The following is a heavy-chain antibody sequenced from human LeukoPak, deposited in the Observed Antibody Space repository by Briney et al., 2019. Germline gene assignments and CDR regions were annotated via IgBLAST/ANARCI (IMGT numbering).Heavy chain of an antibody. D-gene: IGHD6-19*01. CDR3: GKGSSGWSRDP. Sequence: ASVKVSCKASGYTFTERGISWMRHVPGQGLEWMGWISATSGNTYYAQTFQDRVTMTTDASTSTAYMELRDLTADDTAVYYCGKGSSGWSRDPWGQGTLVTVSS. V-gene: IGHV1-18*01. CDR2: ISATSGNT. J-gene: IGHJ5*02. CDR1: GYTFTERG.